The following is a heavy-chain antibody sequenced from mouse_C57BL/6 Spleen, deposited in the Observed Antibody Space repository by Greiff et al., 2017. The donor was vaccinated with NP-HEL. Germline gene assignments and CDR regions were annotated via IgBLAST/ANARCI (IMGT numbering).Heavy chain of an antibody. Sequence: QVQLQQSGPGLVAPSQSLSITCTVSGFSLTSYAISWVRQPPGKGLEWLGVIWTGGGTNYNSAPKSRLSISKDNSKSQVFLKMNSLQTDDTARYYCARNPLNYDGAMDYWGQGTSVTVSS. D-gene: IGHD2-4*01. CDR1: GFSLTSYA. CDR2: IWTGGGT. V-gene: IGHV2-9-1*01. CDR3: ARNPLNYDGAMDY. J-gene: IGHJ4*01.